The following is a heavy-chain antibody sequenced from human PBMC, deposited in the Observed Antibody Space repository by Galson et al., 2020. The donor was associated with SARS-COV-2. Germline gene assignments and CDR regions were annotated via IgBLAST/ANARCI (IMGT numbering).Heavy chain of an antibody. CDR2: INPSGGST. V-gene: IGHV1-46*03. D-gene: IGHD3-3*01. Sequence: ASVKVSCKASGYTFTSYYMHWVRQAPGQGLEWMGIINPSGGSTSYAQKFQGRVTMTRDTSTSTVYMELSSLRSEDTAVYYCARDIDDFWSGPSYYFDYWGQGTLVTVSS. CDR1: GYTFTSYY. J-gene: IGHJ4*02. CDR3: ARDIDDFWSGPSYYFDY.